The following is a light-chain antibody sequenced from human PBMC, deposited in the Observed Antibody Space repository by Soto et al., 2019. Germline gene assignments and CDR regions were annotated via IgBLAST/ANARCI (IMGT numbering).Light chain of an antibody. CDR1: SSDVGGYNY. J-gene: IGLJ2*01. V-gene: IGLV2-14*01. Sequence: QSVLTQPASVSGAPGQSITISCTGTSSDVGGYNYVSWYQHHPGKAPKLIIYEVRNRPSGVSNRFSASKSGNTASLTICGLQAEDEADYYCSSYTRSSTLPVFGGGTKLTVL. CDR2: EVR. CDR3: SSYTRSSTLPV.